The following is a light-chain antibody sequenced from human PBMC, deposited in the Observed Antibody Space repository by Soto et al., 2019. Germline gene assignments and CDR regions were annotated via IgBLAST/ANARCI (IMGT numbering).Light chain of an antibody. CDR3: AAWDDSLDEYV. J-gene: IGLJ1*01. CDR2: SSI. CDR1: ASNIGSKS. Sequence: QSVLTQPPSASGTPGQRVTISCSGSASNIGSKSVNWYQQFPGTAPKLLIYSSIYRPSGVPARMSASKSGTSASLAISGLQSEDEADYYCAAWDDSLDEYVFGTGTKVNVL. V-gene: IGLV1-44*01.